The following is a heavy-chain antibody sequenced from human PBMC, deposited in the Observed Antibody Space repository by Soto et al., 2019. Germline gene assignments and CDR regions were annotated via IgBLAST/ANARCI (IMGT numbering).Heavy chain of an antibody. D-gene: IGHD3-16*01. CDR3: ARDSNYDYVWGSTNWFDP. V-gene: IGHV1-18*01. CDR2: ISAYNGNT. J-gene: IGHJ5*02. Sequence: ASVKVSCKASGGTFSSYIISWVRQAPGQGLEWMGWISAYNGNTNYAQKLQGRVTMTTDTSTSTAYMELRSLRSDDTAVYYCARDSNYDYVWGSTNWFDPWGQGTLVTVSS. CDR1: GGTFSSYI.